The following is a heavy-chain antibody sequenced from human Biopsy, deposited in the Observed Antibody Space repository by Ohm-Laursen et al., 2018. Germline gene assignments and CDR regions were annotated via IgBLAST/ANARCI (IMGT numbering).Heavy chain of an antibody. CDR2: IYYSGTT. Sequence: SETLSLTCTVSGGSISSYYWNWIRQPPGKGLEWIGYIYYSGTTDYRPSLKSRVTISIDKSKNQFFLKLSSVTAEDTAVYYCARDDAVTVIRGLYYWGQGALVTVSS. CDR3: ARDDAVTVIRGLYY. V-gene: IGHV4-59*13. CDR1: GGSISSYY. J-gene: IGHJ4*02. D-gene: IGHD2-21*02.